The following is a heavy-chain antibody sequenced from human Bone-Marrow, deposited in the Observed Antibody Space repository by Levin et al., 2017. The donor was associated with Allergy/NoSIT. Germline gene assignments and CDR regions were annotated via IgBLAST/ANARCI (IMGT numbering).Heavy chain of an antibody. D-gene: IGHD4-17*01. CDR3: TTCGYDFRTTVTIG. CDR1: GFTFSNAW. CDR2: IKSKTDGGTT. Sequence: NAGGSLRLSCAASGFTFSNAWMSWVRQAPGKGLEWVGRIKSKTDGGTTDYAAPVKGRFTISRDDSKNTLYLQMNSLKTEDTAVYYCTTCGYDFRTTVTIGWGQGTLVTVSS. V-gene: IGHV3-15*01. J-gene: IGHJ4*02.